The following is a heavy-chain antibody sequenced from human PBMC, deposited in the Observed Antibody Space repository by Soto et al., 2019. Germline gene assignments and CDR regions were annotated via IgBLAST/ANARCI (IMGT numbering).Heavy chain of an antibody. CDR1: GGSISSGGHS. Sequence: QLQLQESGSGLVKPSQTLSLTCAVSGGSISSGGHSWSWIRQPPGKGLEWIGYIYHSGSSYYNPSLKSRVTISVDRSKNQFSLKLSSVTAADTAVYYCARGDDYGDYEGEGWFDPWGQGTLVTVSS. D-gene: IGHD4-17*01. J-gene: IGHJ5*02. V-gene: IGHV4-30-2*01. CDR3: ARGDDYGDYEGEGWFDP. CDR2: IYHSGSS.